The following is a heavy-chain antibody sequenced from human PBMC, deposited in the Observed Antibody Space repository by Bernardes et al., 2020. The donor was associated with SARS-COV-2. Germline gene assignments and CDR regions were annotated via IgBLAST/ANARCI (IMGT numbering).Heavy chain of an antibody. Sequence: GGSLRLSCAASGFTFSSYAMHWVRQAPGKGLEYVSAISSDGGSTYYANSVMGRFTISRDTSKNTLYLQMGSLRAEDMAVYYCAGGGILVVPSANRIYYYFGIDVWSQRTTVTVS. CDR3: AGGGILVVPSANRIYYYFGIDV. CDR1: GFTFSSYA. D-gene: IGHD2-2*01. J-gene: IGHJ6*02. CDR2: ISSDGGST. V-gene: IGHV3-64*01.